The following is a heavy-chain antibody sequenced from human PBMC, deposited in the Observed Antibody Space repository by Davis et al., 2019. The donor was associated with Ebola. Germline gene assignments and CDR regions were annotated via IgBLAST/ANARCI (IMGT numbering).Heavy chain of an antibody. CDR3: ARAVRVRYYGILTGYKNQYYFDY. V-gene: IGHV3-7*01. Sequence: GESLKISCAASGFTFSSYWMSWVRQAPGKGLEWVANIKQDGSEKYYVDSVKGRFTISRDNAKNSLYLQMNSLRAEDTAVYYCARAVRVRYYGILTGYKNQYYFDYWGQGTLVTVSS. CDR1: GFTFSSYW. D-gene: IGHD3-9*01. CDR2: IKQDGSEK. J-gene: IGHJ4*02.